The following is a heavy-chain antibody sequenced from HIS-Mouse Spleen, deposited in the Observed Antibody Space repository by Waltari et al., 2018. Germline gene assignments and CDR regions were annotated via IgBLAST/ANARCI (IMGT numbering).Heavy chain of an antibody. CDR3: ARIAEGYSSGWYAFDY. CDR2: IDWDDDK. D-gene: IGHD6-19*01. J-gene: IGHJ4*02. CDR1: GFSLSTSGMC. Sequence: QVTLRESGPALVKPTQTLPLTCTFSGFSLSTSGMCVIWTRQPPGKALEWLARIDWDDDKYYSTSLKTRLTISKDTSKNQVVLTMTNMDPVDTATYYCARIAEGYSSGWYAFDYWGQGTLVTVSS. V-gene: IGHV2-70*15.